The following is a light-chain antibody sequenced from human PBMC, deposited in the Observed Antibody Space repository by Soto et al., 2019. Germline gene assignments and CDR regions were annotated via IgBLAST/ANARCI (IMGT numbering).Light chain of an antibody. Sequence: QSVLTQPPSASGSPGQSVTISCTGTSSDVGGYNYVSWYQQHPGKAPKLMIYEVTKRPSGVPDRLSGSKSGNTASLTVSGLQSEDEADYYCSSYGGSNNLLLGGGTKVTVL. CDR1: SSDVGGYNY. CDR2: EVT. J-gene: IGLJ2*01. V-gene: IGLV2-8*01. CDR3: SSYGGSNNLL.